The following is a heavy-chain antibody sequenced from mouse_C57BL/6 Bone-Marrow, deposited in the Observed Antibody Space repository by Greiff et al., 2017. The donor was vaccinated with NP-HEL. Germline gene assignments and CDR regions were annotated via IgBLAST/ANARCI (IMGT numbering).Heavy chain of an antibody. CDR2: IRSKSNNYAT. CDR3: VRHNYYGTLHRDYAMDY. D-gene: IGHD1-1*01. CDR1: GFSFNTYA. V-gene: IGHV10-1*01. J-gene: IGHJ4*01. Sequence: EVKVVESGGGLVQPKGSLKLSCAASGFSFNTYAMNWVRQAPGKGLEWVARIRSKSNNYATYYADSVKDRFTISRDDSESMLYLQMNNLKTEDTAMYYCVRHNYYGTLHRDYAMDYWGQGTSVTVSS.